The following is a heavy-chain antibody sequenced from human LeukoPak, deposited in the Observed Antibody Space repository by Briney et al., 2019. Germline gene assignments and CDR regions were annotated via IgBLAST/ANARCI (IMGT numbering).Heavy chain of an antibody. V-gene: IGHV3-48*01. J-gene: IGHJ4*02. CDR3: ARDVDTAMVHFDY. Sequence: GGSLRLSCAASGFTFSSYSMNWVRQAPGKGLEWVSYISSSSSTIYYAGSVKGRFTISRDNAKNSLYLQMNSLRAEDTAVYYCARDVDTAMVHFDYWGQGTLVTVSS. D-gene: IGHD5-18*01. CDR1: GFTFSSYS. CDR2: ISSSSSTI.